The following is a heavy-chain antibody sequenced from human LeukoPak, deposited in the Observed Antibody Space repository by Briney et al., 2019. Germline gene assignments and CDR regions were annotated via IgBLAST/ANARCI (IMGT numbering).Heavy chain of an antibody. V-gene: IGHV3-23*01. CDR1: GFTFSSYA. J-gene: IGHJ4*02. D-gene: IGHD3-22*01. Sequence: GVSLRLSCAASGFTFSSYAFSWVRPAPGKGLEWVSSISGNSDIIYYTDSAQGRFTTSRDNPKNTLYLQMNSLSAEDTAVYFCAKSRWTRGYYSFDFWGQGALVTVSS. CDR3: AKSRWTRGYYSFDF. CDR2: ISGNSDII.